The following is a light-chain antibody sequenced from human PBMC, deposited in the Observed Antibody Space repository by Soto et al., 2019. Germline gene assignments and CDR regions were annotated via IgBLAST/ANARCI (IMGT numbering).Light chain of an antibody. CDR1: QSVSSN. Sequence: EVVMTQSPATLSVSPGERATLSCRASQSVSSNLAWYQQKPGQAPRLLIYGASTRATGIPARCSGSGAGTEFTLTISSRQSEDFAVYYCHQYNNWPPWTFGQGTKVEIK. J-gene: IGKJ1*01. CDR3: HQYNNWPPWT. V-gene: IGKV3-15*01. CDR2: GAS.